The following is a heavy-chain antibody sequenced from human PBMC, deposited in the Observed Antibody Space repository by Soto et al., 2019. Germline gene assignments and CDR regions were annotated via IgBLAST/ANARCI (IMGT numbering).Heavy chain of an antibody. Sequence: GSLRLSCAASGFTFSSYAMSWVRQAPGKGLEWVSAISGSGGSTYYADSVKGRFTISRDNSKNTLYLQMNSLRAEDTAVYYCAKAPPRRTGTTFGYYYYGMDVWGQGTTVTVSS. J-gene: IGHJ6*02. V-gene: IGHV3-23*01. CDR2: ISGSGGST. CDR3: AKAPPRRTGTTFGYYYYGMDV. CDR1: GFTFSSYA. D-gene: IGHD1-7*01.